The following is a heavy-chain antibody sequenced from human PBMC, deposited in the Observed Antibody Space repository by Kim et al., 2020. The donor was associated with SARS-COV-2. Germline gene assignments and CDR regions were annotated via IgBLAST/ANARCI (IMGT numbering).Heavy chain of an antibody. J-gene: IGHJ6*02. D-gene: IGHD6-19*01. V-gene: IGHV3-43*01. CDR1: GFNFDDFS. CDR2: ISWDGGNT. CDR3: TRSGWLYDYGMDV. Sequence: GGSLRLSCAASGFNFDDFSLHWVRQAPGKGLEWVSLISWDGGNTYYADSVKGRFTISRDNSKNSLYLHMNSLRSEDTALYYCTRSGWLYDYGMDVWGQGTTVTVSS.